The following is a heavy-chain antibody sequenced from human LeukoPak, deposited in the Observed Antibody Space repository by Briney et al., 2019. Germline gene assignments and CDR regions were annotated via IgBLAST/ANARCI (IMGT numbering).Heavy chain of an antibody. D-gene: IGHD3-10*01. CDR1: EFIFSSYT. CDR2: ISYDGSNK. CDR3: AGPRFGELLYDY. J-gene: IGHJ4*02. V-gene: IGHV3-30*14. Sequence: GALRLSCAASEFIFSSYTMHWVRQVPGKGLEWVAIISYDGSNKAYADSVKGRFTISRDNSKNTLYLQMNSLRAEDTAVYFCAGPRFGELLYDYWGQGTLVTVSS.